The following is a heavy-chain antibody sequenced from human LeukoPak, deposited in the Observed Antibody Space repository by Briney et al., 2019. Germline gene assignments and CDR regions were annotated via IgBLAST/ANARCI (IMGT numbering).Heavy chain of an antibody. V-gene: IGHV4-34*01. D-gene: IGHD6-13*01. J-gene: IGHJ4*02. CDR2: INHSGST. CDR3: ARSVYASSWYIDC. Sequence: PSETLSLTCAVYGGSFSGYYWSWIRQPLGKGLEWIGEINHSGSTNYNPSLKSRVTISVDTSKNQFSLKLSSVTAADTAVYYCARSVYASSWYIDCWGQGTLVTVSS. CDR1: GGSFSGYY.